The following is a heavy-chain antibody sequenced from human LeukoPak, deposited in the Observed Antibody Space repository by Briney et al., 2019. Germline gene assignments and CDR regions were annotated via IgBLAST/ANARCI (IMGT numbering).Heavy chain of an antibody. V-gene: IGHV1-18*01. CDR3: ARDVYYDILTGDYYYYMDV. Sequence: GASVKVSCKASGYTFTSYGISWVRQAPAQGLEGMGWISAYNGNKNYAQKLQGRVTMNTDTSTSTAHMELRSLRSDDTAVYYCARDVYYDILTGDYYYYMDVWGKGTTVTVSS. J-gene: IGHJ6*03. D-gene: IGHD3-9*01. CDR1: GYTFTSYG. CDR2: ISAYNGNK.